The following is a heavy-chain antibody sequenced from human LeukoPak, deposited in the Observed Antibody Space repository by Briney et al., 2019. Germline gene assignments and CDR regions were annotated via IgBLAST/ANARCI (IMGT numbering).Heavy chain of an antibody. CDR3: ARMYSSSWYRYDY. J-gene: IGHJ4*02. V-gene: IGHV1-8*01. Sequence: ASVKVSCKASGYTFTSYDINWVRQATGQGLEWMGWMNPNSGNTGYAQKFQGRVTMTRNTSTSTAYMGLSSLRSEDTAVYYCARMYSSSWYRYDYWGQGTLVTVSS. CDR1: GYTFTSYD. D-gene: IGHD6-13*01. CDR2: MNPNSGNT.